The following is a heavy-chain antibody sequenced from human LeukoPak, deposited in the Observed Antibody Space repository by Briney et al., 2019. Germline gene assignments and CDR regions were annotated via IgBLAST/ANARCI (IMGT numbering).Heavy chain of an antibody. V-gene: IGHV1-46*01. J-gene: IGHJ4*02. CDR1: GYTFTSYY. CDR2: INPSGGST. CDR3: ARGLGGHSSSSQGWGLYDFDY. D-gene: IGHD6-6*01. Sequence: ASVKVSCKASGYTFTSYYMHWVRQAPGQGLEWMGIINPSGGSTSYAQKFQGRVTMTRDTSTSTVYMELSSLRSEDTAVYYCARGLGGHSSSSQGWGLYDFDYWGQGTLVTVSS.